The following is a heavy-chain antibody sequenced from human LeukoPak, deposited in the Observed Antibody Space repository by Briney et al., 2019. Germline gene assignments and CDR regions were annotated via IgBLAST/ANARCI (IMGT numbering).Heavy chain of an antibody. CDR3: ARSQGYYYDSSGYPSI. D-gene: IGHD3-22*01. CDR1: GGSFSGYY. J-gene: IGHJ3*02. CDR2: INHSGST. V-gene: IGHV4-34*01. Sequence: PSETLSHTCAVYGGSFSGYYWSWIRQPPGKGLEWIGEINHSGSTNYNPSLKSRVTISVDTSKNQFSLKLSSVTAADTAVYYCARSQGYYYDSSGYPSIWGQGTMVTVSS.